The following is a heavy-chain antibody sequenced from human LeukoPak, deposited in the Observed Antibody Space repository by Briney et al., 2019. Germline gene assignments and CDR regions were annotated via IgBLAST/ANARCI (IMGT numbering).Heavy chain of an antibody. CDR2: ISGSGGNT. V-gene: IGHV3-23*01. D-gene: IGHD3-10*01. Sequence: GGSLRLSCAASGFTFTTSAMTWVRQAPGKGLEWVSTISGSGGNTYYADSVKGRFTISRDNSKNILYLQMNSLRGGDTAVYYCVRAIGRGPGGHFDYWGQGTLVTVSS. CDR1: GFTFTTSA. J-gene: IGHJ4*02. CDR3: VRAIGRGPGGHFDY.